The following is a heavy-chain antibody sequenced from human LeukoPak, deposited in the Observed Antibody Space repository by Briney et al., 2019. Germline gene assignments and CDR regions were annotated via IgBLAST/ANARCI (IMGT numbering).Heavy chain of an antibody. V-gene: IGHV4-34*01. CDR2: INHSGST. D-gene: IGHD6-13*01. Sequence: SETLSLTCAVYGGSFSGYYWSWIRQPPGKGLEWIGEINHSGSTNYNPSLKSRATISVDTSKNQFSLKLSSVTAADTAVYYCARVGRRAAAVYWGQGTLVTVSS. CDR3: ARVGRRAAAVY. CDR1: GGSFSGYY. J-gene: IGHJ4*02.